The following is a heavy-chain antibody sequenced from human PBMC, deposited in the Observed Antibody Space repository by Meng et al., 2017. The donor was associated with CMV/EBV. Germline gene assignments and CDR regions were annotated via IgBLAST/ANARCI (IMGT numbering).Heavy chain of an antibody. CDR2: ISTYNGNT. J-gene: IGHJ4*02. Sequence: QVQVGQAGAEVKKPGATGKVACNASGYTFPSYGISWVRQAPGQGLGWMGWISTYNGNTNYAQKLQGRVTMTTDTSTSTAYMEMRSLRSDDTAVYYCAREGFDYWGQGTLVTVSS. CDR3: AREGFDY. V-gene: IGHV1-18*01. CDR1: GYTFPSYG.